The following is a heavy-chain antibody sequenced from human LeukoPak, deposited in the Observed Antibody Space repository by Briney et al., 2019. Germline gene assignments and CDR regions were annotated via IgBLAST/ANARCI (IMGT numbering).Heavy chain of an antibody. CDR1: GGSFSGYY. J-gene: IGHJ5*02. Sequence: SETLSLTCAVYGGSFSGYYWSWIRQPPGKGLEWIGEINHSGSTNYNPSLKSRVTISVDTSKNQFSLKLSSVTAADTAVYYCARGGSGAVVVPAARNWFDPWGQGTLVTVSS. D-gene: IGHD2-2*01. CDR2: INHSGST. CDR3: ARGGSGAVVVPAARNWFDP. V-gene: IGHV4-34*01.